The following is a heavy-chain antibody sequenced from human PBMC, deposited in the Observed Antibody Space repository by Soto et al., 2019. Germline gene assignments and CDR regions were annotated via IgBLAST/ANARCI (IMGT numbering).Heavy chain of an antibody. CDR2: IYYSGST. J-gene: IGHJ5*02. D-gene: IGHD6-13*01. Sequence: SETLSLTCTDSGGSISSYYWSWIRQPPGKGLEWIGYIYYSGSTNYNPSLKSRVTISVDTSKNQFSLKLSSVTAADTAVYYCARAKAPLYSSSWYWFDPWGQGTLVTVSS. CDR1: GGSISSYY. CDR3: ARAKAPLYSSSWYWFDP. V-gene: IGHV4-59*08.